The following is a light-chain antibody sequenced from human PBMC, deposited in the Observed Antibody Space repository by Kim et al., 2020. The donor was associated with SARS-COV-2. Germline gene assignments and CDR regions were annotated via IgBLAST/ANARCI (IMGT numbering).Light chain of an antibody. CDR2: GAS. CDR3: QQYGSSPPWT. CDR1: QSVSSSY. V-gene: IGKV3-20*01. J-gene: IGKJ1*01. Sequence: PGERATLSWRASQSVSSSYLAWYQQKPGQAPRLLIYGASSRATGIPDRFSGSGSGTDFTLTISRLEPEDFAVYYCQQYGSSPPWTFGQGTKVEIK.